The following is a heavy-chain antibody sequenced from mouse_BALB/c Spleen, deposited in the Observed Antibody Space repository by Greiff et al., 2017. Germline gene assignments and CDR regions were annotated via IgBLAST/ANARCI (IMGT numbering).Heavy chain of an antibody. CDR3: GSTMITTNAMDY. CDR2: IYPGDGDT. CDR1: GYTFTSYW. Sequence: QVQLKESGAELARPGASVKLSCKASGYTFTSYWMQWVKQRPGQGLEWIGAIYPGDGDTRYTQKFKGKATLTADKSSSTAYMQLSSLASEDSAVYYCGSTMITTNAMDYWGQGTSVTVSS. D-gene: IGHD2-4*01. J-gene: IGHJ4*01. V-gene: IGHV1-87*01.